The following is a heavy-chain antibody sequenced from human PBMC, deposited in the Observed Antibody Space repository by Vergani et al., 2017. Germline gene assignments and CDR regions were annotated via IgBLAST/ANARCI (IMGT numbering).Heavy chain of an antibody. CDR1: GGTFSSFA. CDR3: AGLDYDSSGYRGDAFDI. CDR2: IIPIFGTA. V-gene: IGHV1-69*01. J-gene: IGHJ3*02. D-gene: IGHD3-22*01. Sequence: QVQLVQSGAEVKKPGSSVKVSCKASGGTFSSFAISWVRQAPGQGLEWMGGIIPIFGTANYAQKFQGRVTITADESTSTAYMELSSLRSEDTAVYYCAGLDYDSSGYRGDAFDIWGQGTMVTVSS.